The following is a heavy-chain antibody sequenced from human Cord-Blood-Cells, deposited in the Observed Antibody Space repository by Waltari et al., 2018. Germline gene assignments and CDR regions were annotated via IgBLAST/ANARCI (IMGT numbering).Heavy chain of an antibody. J-gene: IGHJ4*02. CDR3: AKNWGFDY. CDR1: GFTFSSYW. Sequence: EVQLVESGGGLVQHGGSLRLSCAASGFTFSSYWMSWVRQAPGEGREWVANRKQDGSEKYYVDSVKGRFTISRDNAKNALYLQMNSLRAEDTAVYYCAKNWGFDYWGQGTLVTVSS. D-gene: IGHD7-27*01. CDR2: RKQDGSEK. V-gene: IGHV3-7*01.